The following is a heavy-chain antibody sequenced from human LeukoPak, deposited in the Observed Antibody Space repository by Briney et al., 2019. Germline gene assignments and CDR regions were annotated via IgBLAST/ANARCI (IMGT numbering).Heavy chain of an antibody. D-gene: IGHD6-13*01. CDR1: GFTFSSYG. J-gene: IGHJ5*02. CDR3: ARGGYSSRKSRISPTINWFDP. V-gene: IGHV3-30*19. Sequence: QPGRSLRLSCAASGFTFSSYGMHWVRQAPGKGLEWVAVISYDGSNKYYADSVKGRFTISRDNSKNTLYLQMNSLRAEDTAVYYCARGGYSSRKSRISPTINWFDPWGQGTLVTVSS. CDR2: ISYDGSNK.